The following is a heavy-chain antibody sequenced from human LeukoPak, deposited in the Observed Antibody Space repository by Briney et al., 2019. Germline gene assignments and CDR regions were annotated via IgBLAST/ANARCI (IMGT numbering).Heavy chain of an antibody. D-gene: IGHD5-12*01. CDR3: AILEGGGGYEGDGWFDP. CDR1: GYTFTSYG. V-gene: IGHV1-18*04. CDR2: ISAYYGNT. J-gene: IGHJ5*02. Sequence: ASVKVSCKASGYTFTSYGISWVRQAPGQGLEWMGWISAYYGNTNYAQKLQGRVTMTTDTSTSTAYMELRSLRSDDTAVYYCAILEGGGGYEGDGWFDPWGQGTLVTVSS.